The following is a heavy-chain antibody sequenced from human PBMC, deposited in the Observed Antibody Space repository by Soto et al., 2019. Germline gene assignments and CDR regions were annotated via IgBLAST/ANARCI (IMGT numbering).Heavy chain of an antibody. CDR3: ASLGPGY. J-gene: IGHJ4*02. CDR1: GFPFGSHA. V-gene: IGHV3-23*01. D-gene: IGHD3-16*01. CDR2: VSGNGGTT. Sequence: PGGSLRLSCAASGFPFGSHAMSWVRQAPGKGLEWVSLVSGNGGTTEYAASVKGRFTISRDDSKNSLYLQMNSLKTDDTAVYYCASLGPGYWGQGTLVTVSS.